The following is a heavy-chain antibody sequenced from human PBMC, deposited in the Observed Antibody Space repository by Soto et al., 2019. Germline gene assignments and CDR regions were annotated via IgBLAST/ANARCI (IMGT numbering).Heavy chain of an antibody. Sequence: GGSLRLSCAASGFTFSSYAMHWVRQAPGKGLEWVAVISYDGSNKYYADSVKGRFTISRDNSKNTLYLQMNSLRAEDTAVYYCASLYSGYDVIDYWGQGTLVTV. D-gene: IGHD5-12*01. J-gene: IGHJ4*02. V-gene: IGHV3-30-3*01. CDR3: ASLYSGYDVIDY. CDR2: ISYDGSNK. CDR1: GFTFSSYA.